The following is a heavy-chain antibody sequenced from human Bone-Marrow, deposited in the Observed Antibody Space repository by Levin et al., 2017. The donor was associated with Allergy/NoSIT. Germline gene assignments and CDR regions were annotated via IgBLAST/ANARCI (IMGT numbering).Heavy chain of an antibody. CDR2: ISGSSYST. CDR3: AKSLGQWLPLYYFYGMDV. J-gene: IGHJ6*02. D-gene: IGHD6-19*01. CDR1: EFTFNNFA. Sequence: PGGSLRLSCVASEFTFNNFAMTWVRQAPGKGLEWVSAISGSSYSTYYADSVKGRFTISRDNSKNTLYLQMNSLGAEDTAVYYCAKSLGQWLPLYYFYGMDVWGQGTTVSVSS. V-gene: IGHV3-23*01.